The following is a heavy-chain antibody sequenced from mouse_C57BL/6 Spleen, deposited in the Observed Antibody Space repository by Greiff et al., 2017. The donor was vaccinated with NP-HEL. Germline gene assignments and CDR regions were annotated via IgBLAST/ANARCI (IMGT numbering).Heavy chain of an antibody. CDR3: ARGGGSSYRFAY. CDR1: GYTFTSYW. D-gene: IGHD1-1*01. J-gene: IGHJ3*01. Sequence: QVQLQQPGAELVMPGASVKLSCKASGYTFTSYWMHWVKQRPGQGLEWIGEIDPSDSYTNYNQNFKGKSTLTVDKSSSTAYMQLSSLTSEDSAVYYCARGGGSSYRFAYWGQGTLVTVSA. CDR2: IDPSDSYT. V-gene: IGHV1-69*01.